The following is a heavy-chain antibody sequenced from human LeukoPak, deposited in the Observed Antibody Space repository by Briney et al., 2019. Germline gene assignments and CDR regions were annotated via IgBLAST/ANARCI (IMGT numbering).Heavy chain of an antibody. CDR3: ARVYDGFDY. V-gene: IGHV3-48*03. J-gene: IGHJ4*02. D-gene: IGHD5/OR15-5a*01. Sequence: GRSLRLSCAASGFTFSSYAMHWVRQAPGKGLEWVSYISSSGSSIYYADSVKGRFTISRDNAKNSVYLQMNSLRAEDTAVYYCARVYDGFDYWGQGTLVTVSS. CDR2: ISSSGSSI. CDR1: GFTFSSYA.